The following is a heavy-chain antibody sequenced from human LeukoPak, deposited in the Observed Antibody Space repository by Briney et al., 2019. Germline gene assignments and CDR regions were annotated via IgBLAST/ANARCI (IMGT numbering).Heavy chain of an antibody. J-gene: IGHJ4*02. CDR1: GFTFSNAW. V-gene: IGHV3-15*01. D-gene: IGHD3-10*01. Sequence: PGGSLRLSCAASGFTFSNAWMSWVRQAPGKGLEWVGRIKSKTDGGTTDYAAPVKGRFTISRDDSKNTLYLQMNSLKTEDTAVYYCTTDQFVLWFGELSATGYWGQGTLVTVSS. CDR3: TTDQFVLWFGELSATGY. CDR2: IKSKTDGGTT.